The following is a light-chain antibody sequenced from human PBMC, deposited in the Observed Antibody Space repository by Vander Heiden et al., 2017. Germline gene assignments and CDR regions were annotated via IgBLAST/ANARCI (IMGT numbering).Light chain of an antibody. CDR1: QSISNH. Sequence: DIQMTQSPSSLSASVGDRVSITCRASQSISNHLNWYQQKPGKAPKLLIYGASTLQSGVPSRFSGSVSGTDFTFTISSLQPEDFATYYCQQSDSAPPYTFGQGTKLEIK. CDR3: QQSDSAPPYT. V-gene: IGKV1-39*01. CDR2: GAS. J-gene: IGKJ2*01.